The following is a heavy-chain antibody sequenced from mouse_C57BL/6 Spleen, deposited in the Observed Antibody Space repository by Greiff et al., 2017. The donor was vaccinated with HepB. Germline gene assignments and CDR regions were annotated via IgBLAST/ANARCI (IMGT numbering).Heavy chain of an antibody. CDR1: GYAFSSSW. D-gene: IGHD2-1*01. Sequence: QVQLQQSGPELVKPGASVKISCKASGYAFSSSWMNWVKQRPGKGLEWIGRIYPGDGDTNYNGKFKGKATLTADKSSSTAYMQLSSLTSEDSAVYFCASDGNSYYDAMDYWGQGTSVTVSS. J-gene: IGHJ4*01. V-gene: IGHV1-82*01. CDR2: IYPGDGDT. CDR3: ASDGNSYYDAMDY.